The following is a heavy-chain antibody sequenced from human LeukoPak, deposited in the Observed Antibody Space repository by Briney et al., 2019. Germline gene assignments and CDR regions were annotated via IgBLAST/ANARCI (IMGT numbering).Heavy chain of an antibody. CDR3: ARTGGDCSSGLCYYAMDV. CDR1: GGSISGSH. V-gene: IGHV4-59*01. D-gene: IGHD2-21*02. Sequence: PSETLSLTCLVSGGSISGSHWSWIRQPPGKGLEGIGYIHYTGSTDYNPSLRSRVTLSIDMSKNQFSLRLSSVTAADTAVYYCARTGGDCSSGLCYYAMDVWGQGTTFTAS. J-gene: IGHJ6*02. CDR2: IHYTGST.